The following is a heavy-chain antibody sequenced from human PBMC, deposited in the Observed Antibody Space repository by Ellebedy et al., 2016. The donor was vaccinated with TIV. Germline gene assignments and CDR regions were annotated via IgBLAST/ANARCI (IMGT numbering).Heavy chain of an antibody. CDR1: GYTFTGYY. J-gene: IGHJ2*01. CDR3: AILGYCSSTSCYTSYWYFDL. D-gene: IGHD2-2*02. Sequence: ASVKVSXKASGYTFTGYYMHWVRQAPGQGLEWMGWIDPNSGGTNYAQKFQGRVTMTRDTSISTAYMELSRLRSDDTAVYYCAILGYCSSTSCYTSYWYFDLWGRGTLVTVSS. CDR2: IDPNSGGT. V-gene: IGHV1-2*02.